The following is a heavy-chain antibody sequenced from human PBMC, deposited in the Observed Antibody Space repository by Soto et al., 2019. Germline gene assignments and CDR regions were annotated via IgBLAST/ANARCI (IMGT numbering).Heavy chain of an antibody. CDR2: INPILSMS. J-gene: IGHJ4*02. CDR3: ASSYGSGYRAFDY. V-gene: IGHV1-69*02. CDR1: GDTFTFYS. Sequence: QVQLVQSGAEVKRPGSSVKVSCKASGDTFTFYSINWVRQAPGLGLEWMGRINPILSMSNYAQRFQGRGTMTADKSTSTAYRELSSLRSEDTAIYYCASSYGSGYRAFDYWGQGALVTVSS. D-gene: IGHD3-10*01.